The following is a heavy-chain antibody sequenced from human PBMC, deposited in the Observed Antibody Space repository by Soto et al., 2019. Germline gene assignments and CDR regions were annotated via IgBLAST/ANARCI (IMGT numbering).Heavy chain of an antibody. D-gene: IGHD6-19*01. CDR3: AAGAVAGHYYYYGMDV. J-gene: IGHJ6*02. Sequence: SVKVSCKASGFTFTSSAVQWVRQARGQRLEWIGWIVVGSGNTNSAQKFQERVTITRDMSTSTAYMELSSLRSEDTAVYYCAAGAVAGHYYYYGMDVWGQGTTVTVSS. V-gene: IGHV1-58*01. CDR1: GFTFTSSA. CDR2: IVVGSGNT.